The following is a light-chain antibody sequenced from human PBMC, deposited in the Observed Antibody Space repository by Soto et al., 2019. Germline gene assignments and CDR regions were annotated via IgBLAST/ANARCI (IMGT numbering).Light chain of an antibody. J-gene: IGKJ1*01. Sequence: EIVMTQSPATLSVSPGERATLSCRASQSVSSNLAWYQQKPGQAPRLLIYGASTRATGIPARFSGSGSGTEFTLTISSLQSKDFAVYYCQQYNNWPRTFGKGDKGGYQT. V-gene: IGKV3-15*01. CDR1: QSVSSN. CDR2: GAS. CDR3: QQYNNWPRT.